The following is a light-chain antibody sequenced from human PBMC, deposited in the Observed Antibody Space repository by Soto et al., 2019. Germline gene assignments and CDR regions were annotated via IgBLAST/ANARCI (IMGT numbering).Light chain of an antibody. CDR1: SGHSSYA. V-gene: IGLV4-69*01. Sequence: QLVLTQSPSASASLGASVKLTCTLSSGHSSYAIAWHQQQPEKGPRYLMKLNSDGSHSKGDGIPDRFSGSSSGAERYLTISGIQPEDEAGYDCQSWGTDIVVFGGGTRRTVL. CDR3: QSWGTDIVV. J-gene: IGLJ2*01. CDR2: LNSDGSH.